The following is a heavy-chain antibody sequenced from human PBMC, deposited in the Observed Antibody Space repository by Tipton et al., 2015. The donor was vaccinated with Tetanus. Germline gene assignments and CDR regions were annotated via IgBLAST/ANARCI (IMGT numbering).Heavy chain of an antibody. Sequence: SLRLSCAASGFTFRSYAMNWVRQSPGRGLEWVSAISFDGSNKNYADSVKGRFTISRDNSHNTLFLQMNSLRAEDSATYYCARVLQLERKFDFWGRGIQVTVSS. CDR1: GFTFRSYA. D-gene: IGHD1-1*01. V-gene: IGHV3-30-3*01. CDR3: ARVLQLERKFDF. J-gene: IGHJ4*02. CDR2: ISFDGSNK.